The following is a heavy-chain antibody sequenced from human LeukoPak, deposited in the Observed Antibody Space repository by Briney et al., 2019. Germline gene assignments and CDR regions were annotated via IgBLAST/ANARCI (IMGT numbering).Heavy chain of an antibody. CDR1: GGSISSSSYY. CDR3: ARERIGSGSYYSPLDY. J-gene: IGHJ4*02. D-gene: IGHD1-26*01. V-gene: IGHV4-39*01. Sequence: KPSETLSLTCTVSGGSISSSSYYWGWIRQPPGKGLEWIGSIYYSGSTYYNPPLKSRVTISVDTSKNQFSLKLSSVTAADTAVYYCARERIGSGSYYSPLDYWGQGTLVTVSS. CDR2: IYYSGST.